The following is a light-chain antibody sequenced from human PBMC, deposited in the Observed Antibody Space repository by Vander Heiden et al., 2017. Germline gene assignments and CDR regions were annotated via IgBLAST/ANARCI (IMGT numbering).Light chain of an antibody. CDR3: MQALQTPFT. V-gene: IGKV2-28*01. Sequence: DIVMTQSPLSLPVTPGEPASISCRSSQSLLHGNGYNYLDWYLQKPGQSPQLLIYLGSNRASGVPDRFSGSGSGTDFTLKISRVEAEDVGVYYCMQALQTPFTLGPGTKVDIK. J-gene: IGKJ3*01. CDR1: QSLLHGNGYNY. CDR2: LGS.